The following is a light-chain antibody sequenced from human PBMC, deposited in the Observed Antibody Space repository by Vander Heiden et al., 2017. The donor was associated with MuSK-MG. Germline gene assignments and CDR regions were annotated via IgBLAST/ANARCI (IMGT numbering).Light chain of an antibody. CDR2: KAS. J-gene: IGKJ2*01. CDR1: QSISSW. CDR3: QQYNSYPMYT. Sequence: DIQMTQSPSTLSASVADRVTITCRASQSISSWLAWYQQKPGKAPKLLIYKASSLESGVPSRFSGSGSGTEFTLTISSLQPDDFATYYCQQYNSYPMYTFGQGTKLEIK. V-gene: IGKV1-5*03.